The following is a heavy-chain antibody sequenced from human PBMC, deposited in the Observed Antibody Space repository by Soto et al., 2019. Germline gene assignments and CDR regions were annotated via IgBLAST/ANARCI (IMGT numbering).Heavy chain of an antibody. CDR2: ISSSSSYI. CDR1: GFTFSSYS. J-gene: IGHJ4*02. D-gene: IGHD5-12*01. V-gene: IGHV3-21*01. Sequence: GGSLRLSCAASGFTFSSYSMNWVRQAPGKGLEWVSSISSSSSYIYYADSVKGRFTISRDNAKNSLYLQMNSLRAEDTAVYYCARRRVATISVYFDYWGQGXPVTVYS. CDR3: ARRRVATISVYFDY.